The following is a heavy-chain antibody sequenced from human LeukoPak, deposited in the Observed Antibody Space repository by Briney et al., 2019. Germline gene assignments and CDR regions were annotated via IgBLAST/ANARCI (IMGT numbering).Heavy chain of an antibody. Sequence: WASVKVSCKASGGTFSSYAISWVRQAPGQGLEWMGRIIPIFGTANYAQKFQGRVTITTHESTSTAYMELSSLTSEDTAVYYCARALGSSRYVTWFDPCGQGTLVT. CDR2: IIPIFGTA. J-gene: IGHJ5*02. D-gene: IGHD6-13*01. CDR1: GGTFSSYA. CDR3: ARALGSSRYVTWFDP. V-gene: IGHV1-69*05.